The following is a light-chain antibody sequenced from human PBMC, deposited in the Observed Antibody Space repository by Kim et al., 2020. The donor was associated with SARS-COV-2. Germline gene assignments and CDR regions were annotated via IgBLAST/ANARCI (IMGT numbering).Light chain of an antibody. J-gene: IGLJ2*01. CDR2: NNN. V-gene: IGLV1-44*01. Sequence: ELTQPPSASGTPGQRVIISSSGSSSNIGSNTVNWYQQLPGTAPKLLIYNNNQRPSGVPDRFSGSKSGTSASLAISGLQSEDEGDYYCAAWDDSLNGVVFGGGTQLTVL. CDR3: AAWDDSLNGVV. CDR1: SSNIGSNT.